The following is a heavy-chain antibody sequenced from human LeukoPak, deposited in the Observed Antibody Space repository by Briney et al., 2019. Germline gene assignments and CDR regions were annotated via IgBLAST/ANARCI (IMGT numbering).Heavy chain of an antibody. CDR1: GGSISSYY. CDR3: ARGSGASTVTPIDY. V-gene: IGHV4-59*10. D-gene: IGHD4-17*01. Sequence: SETLRLTCAVSGGSISSYYWSWIRQPAGKGLEWIGRIYGSGGTDYNPSLKSRLTMSLDTSKNQFSLKVSPVTAADTAVYYGARGSGASTVTPIDYWGQGTLVTVSS. CDR2: IYGSGGT. J-gene: IGHJ4*02.